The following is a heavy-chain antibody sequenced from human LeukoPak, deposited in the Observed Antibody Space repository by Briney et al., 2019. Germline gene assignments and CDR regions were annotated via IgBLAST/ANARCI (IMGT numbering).Heavy chain of an antibody. CDR1: GYTFTGYY. D-gene: IGHD5-18*01. CDR3: ARGGYSYGYGEDYFDY. V-gene: IGHV1-2*02. J-gene: IGHJ4*02. Sequence: ASVKLSFKASGYTFTGYYMHWVRQAPGQGLEWMGWINPNSGGTNYAKKLQGRVTMTRDTSISTAYMELSRLRSDDTAVYYCARGGYSYGYGEDYFDYWGQGTLVTVSS. CDR2: INPNSGGT.